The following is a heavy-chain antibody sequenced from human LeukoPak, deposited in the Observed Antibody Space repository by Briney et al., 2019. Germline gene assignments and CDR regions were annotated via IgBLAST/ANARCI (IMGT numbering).Heavy chain of an antibody. Sequence: GGSLRLSCAASGFTFSSYGMHWVRQAPGKGLECVAVISYEGSNKYYADSVKGRFTISRDNSKNPLYLQMNRLRDEDTVVYYCAKDWTAVLWFGEPKGFDYWGQGTLVTVSS. D-gene: IGHD3-10*01. J-gene: IGHJ4*02. CDR3: AKDWTAVLWFGEPKGFDY. CDR2: ISYEGSNK. V-gene: IGHV3-30*18. CDR1: GFTFSSYG.